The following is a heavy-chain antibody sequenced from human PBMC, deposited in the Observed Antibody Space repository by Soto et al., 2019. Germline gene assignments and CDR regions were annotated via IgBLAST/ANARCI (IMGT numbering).Heavy chain of an antibody. CDR3: ARESSVDYDVWSGHPPCYGMDV. J-gene: IGHJ6*02. CDR2: IKQDGSEK. Sequence: PGGSLRLSCAASGFTFRSYWMSWVRQAPGKGLELVANIKQDGSEKYYVYSVKGRFTISRDNAKKSLYLQMNSLRAEDTAVYYWARESSVDYDVWSGHPPCYGMDVGGQATTLNVSS. D-gene: IGHD3-3*01. CDR1: GFTFRSYW. V-gene: IGHV3-7*03.